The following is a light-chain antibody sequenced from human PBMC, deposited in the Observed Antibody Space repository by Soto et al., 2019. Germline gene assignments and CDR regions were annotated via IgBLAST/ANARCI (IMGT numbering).Light chain of an antibody. Sequence: EIVLTQSPGTLSLSPGVIATLPCRAIQSVRSNLAWYQQKPGQAPRLLIYAASTRATGVSARFSGSGSGTEFTLTISSLQSEDFTIYYCQYYNNWLANFGGGTKVDIK. V-gene: IGKV3-15*01. J-gene: IGKJ4*01. CDR3: QYYNNWLAN. CDR1: QSVRSN. CDR2: AAS.